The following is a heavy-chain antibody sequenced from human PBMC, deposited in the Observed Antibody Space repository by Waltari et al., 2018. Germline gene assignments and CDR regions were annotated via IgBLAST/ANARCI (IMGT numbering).Heavy chain of an antibody. Sequence: QEQLVESGGGVVQPGRSMSLSCAASGFSFHHYPMNWVRQGPGKGPEWVAVIWFDGSIKYYGDSVKGRFTISRDNSRNTLYLQMNSLRVDDTAVYYCARDRSSEFYYGMDVWGQGTTVTVSS. CDR3: ARDRSSEFYYGMDV. CDR2: IWFDGSIK. V-gene: IGHV3-33*01. D-gene: IGHD3-10*01. J-gene: IGHJ6*02. CDR1: GFSFHHYP.